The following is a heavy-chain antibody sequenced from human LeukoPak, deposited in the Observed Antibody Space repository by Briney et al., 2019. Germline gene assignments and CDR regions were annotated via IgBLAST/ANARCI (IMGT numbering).Heavy chain of an antibody. J-gene: IGHJ4*02. CDR3: ARLHYEILTGHPAFDF. V-gene: IGHV3-7*01. D-gene: IGHD3-9*01. CDR1: GFTFSSYW. Sequence: GGSLRLSCAASGFTFSSYWMRGVRQAPGRGREGVADIKQGGSEKYYGDSVKRRFTISRDNAKNSLFLQMNSLRAEDTAVYYCARLHYEILTGHPAFDFWGQGTLVTVSS. CDR2: IKQGGSEK.